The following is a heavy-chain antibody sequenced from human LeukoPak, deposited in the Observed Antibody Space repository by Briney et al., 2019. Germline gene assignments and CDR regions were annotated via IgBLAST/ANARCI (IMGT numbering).Heavy chain of an antibody. CDR2: IFYTGST. V-gene: IGHV4-59*08. CDR3: AAGTFTTLFY. CDR1: GASISSYY. J-gene: IGHJ4*02. Sequence: SETLSLTCSVPGASISSYYWSWIRQTPGKGLEWIGYIFYTGSTNYNPSLKSRVTTSVDTSKNQFSLKLSSVTAADTAVYFCAAGTFTTLFYWGQGTLVTVSA. D-gene: IGHD3-22*01.